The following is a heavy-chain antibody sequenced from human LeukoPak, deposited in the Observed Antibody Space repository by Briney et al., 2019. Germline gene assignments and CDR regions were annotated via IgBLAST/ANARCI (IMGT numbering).Heavy chain of an antibody. Sequence: ASVKVSCKASGYTFTAYYMHWVRQAPGQGLEWMGWINPNSGGTNYAQKFQGRVTMTRDTSTSTVYMELSSLRSEDTAVYYCARKYSSSGFNWFDPWGQGTLVTVSS. V-gene: IGHV1-2*02. CDR2: INPNSGGT. CDR1: GYTFTAYY. J-gene: IGHJ5*02. CDR3: ARKYSSSGFNWFDP. D-gene: IGHD6-13*01.